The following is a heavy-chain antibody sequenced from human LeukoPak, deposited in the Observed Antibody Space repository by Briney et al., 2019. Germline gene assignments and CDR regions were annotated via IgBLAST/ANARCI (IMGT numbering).Heavy chain of an antibody. J-gene: IGHJ4*02. Sequence: GRSLRLSCAASGFTFSTYWMHWVRHGPGKGLVSVSRLSTDGRITTYADSVKGRVTISRDNAKNTLYLQMNSLRVEDTAVYYCARVWYGGSNDYWGQGTLVTVSS. CDR1: GFTFSTYW. CDR3: ARVWYGGSNDY. CDR2: LSTDGRIT. V-gene: IGHV3-74*01. D-gene: IGHD1-26*01.